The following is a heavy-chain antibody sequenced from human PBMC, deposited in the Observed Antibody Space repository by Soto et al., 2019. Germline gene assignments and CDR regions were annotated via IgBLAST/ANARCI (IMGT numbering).Heavy chain of an antibody. CDR1: GYSFTSYW. CDR2: IYPGDSDT. Sequence: GESLKISCKGSGYSFTSYWIGWVRQMPGKGLEWMGIIYPGDSDTRYSPSFQGQVTISADKSISTAHLQWSSLKASDTAMYYCARRQNSGDYYYYRMDVWGQGTTVTVSS. V-gene: IGHV5-51*01. CDR3: ARRQNSGDYYYYRMDV. D-gene: IGHD1-26*01. J-gene: IGHJ6*02.